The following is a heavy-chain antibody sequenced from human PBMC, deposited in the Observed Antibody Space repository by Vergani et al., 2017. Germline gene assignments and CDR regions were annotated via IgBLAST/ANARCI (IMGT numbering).Heavy chain of an antibody. D-gene: IGHD2-2*01. J-gene: IGHJ2*01. V-gene: IGHV1-69*01. CDR1: GGTFSNYG. CDR3: ARNFLGRDIEVVPTAPFWLFDL. CDR2: IMPIFAIA. Sequence: QVQLVQSGAEVKKPGSSVKVSCKASGGTFSNYGINWVRQAPGQGLEWMGQIMPIFAIANYAQKFQGRVTITADDSRSTTYMELSSLRSEDTAVYFCARNFLGRDIEVVPTAPFWLFDLWGRGTRVTVSS.